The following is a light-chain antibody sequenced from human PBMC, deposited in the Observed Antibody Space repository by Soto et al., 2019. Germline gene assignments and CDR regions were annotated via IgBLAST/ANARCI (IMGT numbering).Light chain of an antibody. V-gene: IGKV3-20*01. Sequence: EIVLTQSPGTLSLSPGERATLSFRASQSVNTKYLAWYQQKPGQAPSLLISGVSSRATGIPDRFSGSGSGTDFILTISSLQPDDSATYYCQQYNSYLYTFGQGPRWIS. CDR1: QSVNTKY. CDR3: QQYNSYLYT. CDR2: GVS. J-gene: IGKJ2*01.